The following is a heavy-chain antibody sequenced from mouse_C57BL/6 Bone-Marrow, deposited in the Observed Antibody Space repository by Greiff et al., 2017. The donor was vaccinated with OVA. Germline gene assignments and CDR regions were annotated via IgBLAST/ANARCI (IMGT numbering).Heavy chain of an antibody. J-gene: IGHJ3*01. V-gene: IGHV1-82*01. Sequence: QVQLKESGPELVKPGASVKISCKASGYAFSSSWMNWVKQRPGKGLEWIGRIYPGDGDTNYNGKFKGKATLTADKSSSTAYMQLSSLTSEDSAVYFCARDYGSSYEGFAYWGQGTLVTVSA. CDR1: GYAFSSSW. D-gene: IGHD1-1*01. CDR2: IYPGDGDT. CDR3: ARDYGSSYEGFAY.